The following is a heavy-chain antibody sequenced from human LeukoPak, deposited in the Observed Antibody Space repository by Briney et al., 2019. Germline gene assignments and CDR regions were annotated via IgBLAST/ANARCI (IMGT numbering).Heavy chain of an antibody. CDR3: ARDRRIAAAGIFDY. CDR2: IIPIFGTA. CDR1: GGTFSSYA. J-gene: IGHJ4*02. Sequence: SVKVSCKASGGTFSSYAISWVRQAPGQGLEWMGGIIPIFGTANYAQKFQGRVTITADESTSTAYMELSSLRSEDTAVYYCARDRRIAAAGIFDYWGQGTLVTVSS. V-gene: IGHV1-69*13. D-gene: IGHD6-13*01.